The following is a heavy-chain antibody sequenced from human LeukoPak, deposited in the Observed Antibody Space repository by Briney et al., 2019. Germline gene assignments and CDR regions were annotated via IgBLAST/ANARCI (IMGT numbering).Heavy chain of an antibody. V-gene: IGHV4-4*07. CDR2: IYSSGST. CDR1: GGSISSYY. Sequence: SETLSLTFTVSGGSISSYYWSWIRQPAGKGLEWIGRIYSSGSTNYNPSLKSRVTMSVDTSKNQFSLKLSSVTAADTAVYYCARDGPGKYDFWSGSPFDYWGQGTLVTVSS. J-gene: IGHJ4*02. D-gene: IGHD3-3*01. CDR3: ARDGPGKYDFWSGSPFDY.